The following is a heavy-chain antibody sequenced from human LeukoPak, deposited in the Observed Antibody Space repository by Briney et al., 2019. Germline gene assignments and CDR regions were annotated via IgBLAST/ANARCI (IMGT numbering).Heavy chain of an antibody. D-gene: IGHD6-19*01. V-gene: IGHV3-23*01. Sequence: GGALRLSCADSGFTFNSYAMRSVREALGEGLEWVSAISGSGGSTYYADSVKGRFTITRENSKKTLYLQMNSLRAEDTAVYYCAKASGGSGWHFDYWDQGTLVTVSS. CDR1: GFTFNSYA. CDR2: ISGSGGST. J-gene: IGHJ4*02. CDR3: AKASGGSGWHFDY.